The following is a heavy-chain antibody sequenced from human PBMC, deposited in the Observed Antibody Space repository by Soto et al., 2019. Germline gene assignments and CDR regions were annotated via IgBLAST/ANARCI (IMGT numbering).Heavy chain of an antibody. V-gene: IGHV3-23*01. Sequence: PGGSLRLSCAASGFIFSTYAMNWVRQTPGKGLEWVSAISSSGDSTYYAESVRGRFTISRDNSINTVYLQMSCLRTEDTAVYYCAHPRGYGVFDAVDIWGQGTMVTV. CDR2: ISSSGDST. CDR3: AHPRGYGVFDAVDI. CDR1: GFIFSTYA. J-gene: IGHJ3*02. D-gene: IGHD4-17*01.